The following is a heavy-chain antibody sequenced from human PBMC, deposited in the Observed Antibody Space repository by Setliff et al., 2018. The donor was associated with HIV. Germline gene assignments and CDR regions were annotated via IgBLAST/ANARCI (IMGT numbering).Heavy chain of an antibody. D-gene: IGHD3-16*02. CDR2: IYHSGST. J-gene: IGHJ3*02. Sequence: PSETLSLTCAVSGYSISSGYYWGWIRQPPGKGLEWIGSIYHSGSTYYNPSLKSRVTISVDTSKNQFSLKLSSVTAADTAVYYCARALIYDYVWGSYRFDAFDIWGQGTMVTV. CDR3: ARALIYDYVWGSYRFDAFDI. V-gene: IGHV4-38-2*01. CDR1: GYSISSGYY.